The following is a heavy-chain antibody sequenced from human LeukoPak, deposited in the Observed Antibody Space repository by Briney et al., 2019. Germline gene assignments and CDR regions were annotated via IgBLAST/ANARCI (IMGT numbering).Heavy chain of an antibody. CDR3: ARTTIVVIPAAPFDF. V-gene: IGHV4-39*07. D-gene: IGHD2-2*01. CDR1: GGSISSSNYF. Sequence: PSETLSLTYTVSGGSISSSNYFWGWIRQPQGKGLEWIGTIYYSGNTYYNPSLKSRVTISVDTSKNQFSLKLTYVTAADTAVYYCARTTIVVIPAAPFDFWGQGTLVTVSS. J-gene: IGHJ4*02. CDR2: IYYSGNT.